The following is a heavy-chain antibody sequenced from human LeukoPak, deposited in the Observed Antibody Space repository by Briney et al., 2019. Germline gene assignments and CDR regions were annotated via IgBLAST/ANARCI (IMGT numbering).Heavy chain of an antibody. CDR1: GYSISSGYY. D-gene: IGHD3-9*01. J-gene: IGHJ4*02. Sequence: PSETLSLTCAVSGYSISSGYYWGWIRQPPGKGLEWIGSIYHSGSTYYNPSLKSRVTISVDTSKNQFSLKLSSVTAADTAVYYCARDRYDILTGEDYWGQGTLVIVSS. V-gene: IGHV4-38-2*02. CDR2: IYHSGST. CDR3: ARDRYDILTGEDY.